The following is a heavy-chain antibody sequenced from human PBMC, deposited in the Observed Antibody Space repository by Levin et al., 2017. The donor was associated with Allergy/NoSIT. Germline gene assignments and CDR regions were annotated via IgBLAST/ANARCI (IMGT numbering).Heavy chain of an antibody. Sequence: RSQTLSLTCTVSGGSISILYYWGWIRQSPGKGLEWIGSISYSGSTYYNPSLESRVTISVDASKNQFSLQLSSVTAADTAVYYCARHPAGTYEAPIDYWGQGTLVTVSS. D-gene: IGHD1-26*01. CDR2: ISYSGST. J-gene: IGHJ4*02. V-gene: IGHV4-39*01. CDR3: ARHPAGTYEAPIDY. CDR1: GGSISILYY.